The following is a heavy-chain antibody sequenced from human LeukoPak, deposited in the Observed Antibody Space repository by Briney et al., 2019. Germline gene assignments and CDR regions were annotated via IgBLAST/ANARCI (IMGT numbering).Heavy chain of an antibody. V-gene: IGHV3-23*01. CDR2: ISGSGGST. J-gene: IGHJ4*02. Sequence: GGSLRLPCAASGFTFSSYAMSWVRQAPGKGLDWVSAISGSGGSTYYTDSVKGRFTISRDNSKNTLYLQMNSLRAEDTAVYYCAKDAPVNIVVVPAANSWGQGTLVTVSS. CDR3: AKDAPVNIVVVPAANS. CDR1: GFTFSSYA. D-gene: IGHD2-2*01.